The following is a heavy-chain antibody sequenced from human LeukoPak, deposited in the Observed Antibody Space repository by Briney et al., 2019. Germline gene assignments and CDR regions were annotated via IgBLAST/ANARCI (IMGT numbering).Heavy chain of an antibody. D-gene: IGHD4-17*01. CDR3: AKDRTYDYGTYDAFDI. CDR2: ITSSSSTI. Sequence: SGGSLRLSCAASGFTFSSYSMNWVRQAPGKGLEWVSYITSSSSTIYYADSVKGRFTISRDNAKNSLYLQMNSLRPEDTAVYYCAKDRTYDYGTYDAFDIWGPGTMVTVSS. V-gene: IGHV3-48*01. CDR1: GFTFSSYS. J-gene: IGHJ3*02.